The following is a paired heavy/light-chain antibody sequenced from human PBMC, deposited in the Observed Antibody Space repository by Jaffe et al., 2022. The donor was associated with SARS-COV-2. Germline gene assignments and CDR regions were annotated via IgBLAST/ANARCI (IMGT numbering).Heavy chain of an antibody. Sequence: QITLKESGPTLVKPTQTLTLTCTFSGFSLSTSGVGVGWIRQPPGKALEWLALIYWDDDKRYSPSLKSRLTITKDTSKNQVVLTMTNMDPVDTATYYCAHRQGGVAYCGGDCYPAFDIWGQGTMVTVSS. CDR1: GFSLSTSGVG. CDR2: IYWDDDK. V-gene: IGHV2-5*02. J-gene: IGHJ3*02. CDR3: AHRQGGVAYCGGDCYPAFDI. D-gene: IGHD2-21*02.
Light chain of an antibody. J-gene: IGLJ3*02. CDR1: NIGSKS. CDR2: YDS. Sequence: SYVLTQPPSVSVAPGKTARITCGGNNIGSKSVHWYQQKPGQAPVLVIYYDSDRPSGIPERFSGSNSGNTATLTISRVEAGDEADYYCQVWDSSSDWVFGGGTKLTVL. CDR3: QVWDSSSDWV. V-gene: IGLV3-21*04.